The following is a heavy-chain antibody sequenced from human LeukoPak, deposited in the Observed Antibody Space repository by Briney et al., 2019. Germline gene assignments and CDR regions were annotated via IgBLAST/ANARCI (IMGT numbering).Heavy chain of an antibody. D-gene: IGHD5-18*01. J-gene: IGHJ4*02. Sequence: ASVKVSCKASGYTFTGHYMHWVRQAPGQGLEWMGRINPNSGGTNYAQKFQGRVTMTRNTSISTAYMELSSLRSEDTAVYYCARGGYSYASDYWGQGTLVTVSS. CDR1: GYTFTGHY. CDR3: ARGGYSYASDY. CDR2: INPNSGGT. V-gene: IGHV1-2*06.